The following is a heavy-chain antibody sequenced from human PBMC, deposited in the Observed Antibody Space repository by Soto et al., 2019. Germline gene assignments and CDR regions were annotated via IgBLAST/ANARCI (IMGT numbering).Heavy chain of an antibody. V-gene: IGHV3-74*01. J-gene: IGHJ4*02. CDR3: TRGGIQLWGSY. CDR1: GFTFSTYW. CDR2: INSDGSST. Sequence: EVQLVESGGGLVQHGGSLRLSCAASGFTFSTYWMHWVRQAPGPGLVWVSRINSDGSSTSYADSVKGRFTISRDNAKNTLYLQMSSLRAEDTAVYYCTRGGIQLWGSYWGQGTLGTVSA. D-gene: IGHD5-18*01.